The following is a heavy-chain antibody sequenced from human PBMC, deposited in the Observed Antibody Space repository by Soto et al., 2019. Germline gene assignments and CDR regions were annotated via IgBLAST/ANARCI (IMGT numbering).Heavy chain of an antibody. CDR3: ARGQSWGYNWFDP. J-gene: IGHJ5*02. Sequence: PSEPMSVTCTVAGDSIISSSYYWARNRKSPGKGLEWIGNMYYSGSTYYNPSLKSRVTISVDTSKNQFSLKLSSVTAADTAVYYCARGQSWGYNWFDPWGQGTLVTVSS. CDR1: GDSIISSSYY. D-gene: IGHD3-16*01. CDR2: MYYSGST. V-gene: IGHV4-39*07.